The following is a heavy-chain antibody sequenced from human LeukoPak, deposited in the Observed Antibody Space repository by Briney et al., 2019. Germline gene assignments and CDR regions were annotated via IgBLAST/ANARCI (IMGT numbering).Heavy chain of an antibody. D-gene: IGHD3-3*01. Sequence: PGGSLRLSCAASGFTFSSYEMNWVRQAPGKGLDWVSYISSSGSTIYYADSVKGRFTISRDNAKNSLYLQMNSLRAEDTAVYYCASLVGFWSGTDDYWGQGTLVTVSS. V-gene: IGHV3-48*03. CDR3: ASLVGFWSGTDDY. J-gene: IGHJ4*02. CDR1: GFTFSSYE. CDR2: ISSSGSTI.